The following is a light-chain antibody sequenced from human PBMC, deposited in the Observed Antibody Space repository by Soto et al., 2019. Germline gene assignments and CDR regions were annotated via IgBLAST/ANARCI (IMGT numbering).Light chain of an antibody. V-gene: IGKV3-20*01. CDR1: QSVSSTY. CDR3: PRYDTSPFP. J-gene: IGKJ2*01. Sequence: EIVLTQSPGTLSLSPGERATLSCRASQSVSSTYLAWYQQKPGQAPRLLIYGASSRATGIPDRFSGSGSGPHFPLTISRLAPDDFALPSCPRYDTSPFPFGPRPKLQIK. CDR2: GAS.